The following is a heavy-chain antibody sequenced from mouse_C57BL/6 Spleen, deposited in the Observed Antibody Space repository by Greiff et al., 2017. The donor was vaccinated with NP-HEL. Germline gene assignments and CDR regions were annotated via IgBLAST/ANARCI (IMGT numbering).Heavy chain of an antibody. CDR1: GYSITSGYY. Sequence: EVQLQESGPGLVKPSQSLSLTCSVTGYSITSGYYWNWIRQFPGNKLEWMGYISYDGSNNYNPFLKNRISITRDTSKNQFFLKLNSVTTEDTATYYCARDWDYDPLAYWGQGTLVTVSA. CDR2: ISYDGSN. D-gene: IGHD2-3*01. V-gene: IGHV3-6*01. J-gene: IGHJ3*01. CDR3: ARDWDYDPLAY.